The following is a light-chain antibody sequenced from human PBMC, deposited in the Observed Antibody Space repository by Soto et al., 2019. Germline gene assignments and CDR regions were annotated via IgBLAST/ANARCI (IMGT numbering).Light chain of an antibody. J-gene: IGKJ4*01. CDR2: WAS. CDR3: QQYYSAPLT. Sequence: DIVMTQSPDSLAVSLGERATINCKSSQSVLYSSSNKNYLAWYQQKPGQSPKLLIYWASTRETGVPDRFSGSGSGKDFTLTISSLQAEDVAVYYCQQYYSAPLTFGGGTKVEIK. CDR1: QSVLYSSSNKNY. V-gene: IGKV4-1*01.